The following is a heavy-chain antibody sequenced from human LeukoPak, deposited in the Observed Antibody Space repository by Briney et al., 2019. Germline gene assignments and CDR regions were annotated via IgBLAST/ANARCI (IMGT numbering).Heavy chain of an antibody. J-gene: IGHJ3*02. CDR3: ARAAFDTYYYDSSGYGAFDI. D-gene: IGHD3-22*01. Sequence: GGSLRLSCAASGFTFSSYWMTWVRQAPGKGLEWVGNIKRDGSEKYYVDSVKGRFTISRDNAKNSLYLQMNSLRAEDTAVYYCARAAFDTYYYDSSGYGAFDIWGQGTMVTVSS. CDR2: IKRDGSEK. CDR1: GFTFSSYW. V-gene: IGHV3-7*01.